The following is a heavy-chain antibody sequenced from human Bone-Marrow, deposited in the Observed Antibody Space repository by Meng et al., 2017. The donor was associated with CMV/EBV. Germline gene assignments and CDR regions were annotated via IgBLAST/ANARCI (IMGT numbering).Heavy chain of an antibody. V-gene: IGHV1-69*05. J-gene: IGHJ4*02. CDR2: IIPIFGTA. CDR3: AGSGGDGYPYNRGGIMDY. D-gene: IGHD5-24*01. CDR1: GYTFTSYY. Sequence: SVKVSCKASGYTFTSYYMHWVRQAPGQGLEWMGGIIPIFGTANYAQKFQGRVTITTDESTSTAYMALSSLRSEDTAVYYCAGSGGDGYPYNRGGIMDYWGQGTLVTVSS.